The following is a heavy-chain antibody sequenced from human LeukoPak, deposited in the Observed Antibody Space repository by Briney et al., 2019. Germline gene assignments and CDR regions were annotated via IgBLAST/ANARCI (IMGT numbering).Heavy chain of an antibody. CDR1: GGSISSGDYY. V-gene: IGHV4-30-4*08. J-gene: IGHJ4*02. D-gene: IGHD3-16*02. CDR3: ARDSYDYVWGSYPRPVDY. Sequence: SQTLSLTCTVSGGSISSGDYYWSWIRQPPGKGLEWIGYIYYSGSTYYNPSLKSRVTISVDTSKNQFSLKLSSVTAADTAVYYCARDSYDYVWGSYPRPVDYWGQGTLVTVSS. CDR2: IYYSGST.